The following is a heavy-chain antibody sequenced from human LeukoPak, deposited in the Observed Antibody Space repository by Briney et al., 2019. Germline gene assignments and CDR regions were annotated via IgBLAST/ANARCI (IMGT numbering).Heavy chain of an antibody. V-gene: IGHV4-31*03. CDR1: GDSISSGGHY. Sequence: PSETLSLTCSVSGDSISSGGHYWSWIRQHPVMGLEWIGHIHSSGVTYYNPSLKSRTTISVDTSKNQFSLMVNSVTTADTALYFCARRGITYSTSFFDFWGQGILVTVSS. D-gene: IGHD2-2*01. CDR2: IHSSGVT. CDR3: ARRGITYSTSFFDF. J-gene: IGHJ4*02.